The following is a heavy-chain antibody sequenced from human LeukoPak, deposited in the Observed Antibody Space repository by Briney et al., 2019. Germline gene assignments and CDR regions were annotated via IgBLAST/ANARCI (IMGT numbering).Heavy chain of an antibody. D-gene: IGHD3-22*01. Sequence: GGSLRLSCAASGFTIIKYWMSWVRQAPGKGLEWVANINQGGSEKDYVDSVKGRFTISRDNAKDSLFLQMNSLRAEDTALYYCVPHYFDSSGYYHGYWGQGTLVTVSS. CDR2: INQGGSEK. CDR1: GFTIIKYW. J-gene: IGHJ4*02. V-gene: IGHV3-7*01. CDR3: VPHYFDSSGYYHGY.